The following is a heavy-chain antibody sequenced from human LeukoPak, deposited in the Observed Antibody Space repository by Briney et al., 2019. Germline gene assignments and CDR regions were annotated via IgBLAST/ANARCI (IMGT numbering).Heavy chain of an antibody. D-gene: IGHD5-24*01. V-gene: IGHV1-8*01. J-gene: IGHJ6*03. CDR1: GYTFTSYD. CDR2: MNPNSGNT. Sequence: ASVKVSCKASGYTFTSYDINWVRQATGQGLEWMGWMNPNSGNTGYAQKFQGRVTITRNTSISTAYMELSSLRSEDTAVYYCARERPGYYYMDVWGKGTTVTVSS. CDR3: ARERPGYYYMDV.